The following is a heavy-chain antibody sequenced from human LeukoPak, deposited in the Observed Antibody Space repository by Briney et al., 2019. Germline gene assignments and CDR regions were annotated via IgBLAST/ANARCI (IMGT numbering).Heavy chain of an antibody. CDR3: VKGVYSNGSPQPFDC. CDR1: EFTFSSYA. CDR2: IGNSGVST. J-gene: IGHJ4*02. D-gene: IGHD4-11*01. V-gene: IGHV3-23*01. Sequence: GGSLRLSCEASEFTFSSYAMSWVRQAPGKGLEWVSGIGNSGVSTYYADSVKGRFTISRDNSKNTLNLHMNSLRVEDTAIYYCVKGVYSNGSPQPFDCWGQGTRVTVSS.